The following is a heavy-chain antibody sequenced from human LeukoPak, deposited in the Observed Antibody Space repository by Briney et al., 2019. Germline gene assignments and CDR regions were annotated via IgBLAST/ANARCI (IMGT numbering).Heavy chain of an antibody. J-gene: IGHJ3*02. Sequence: PGGSLRLSCAASGFTFSDYYMSWIRQAPGKGLEWVSYISSSGSTIYYADSVKGRFTISRDNAKNSLYLQMNSLRAEDTAVYYCARSLYYYDSSATRAFDIWGQGTMVTVSS. CDR1: GFTFSDYY. CDR3: ARSLYYYDSSATRAFDI. CDR2: ISSSGSTI. V-gene: IGHV3-11*01. D-gene: IGHD3-22*01.